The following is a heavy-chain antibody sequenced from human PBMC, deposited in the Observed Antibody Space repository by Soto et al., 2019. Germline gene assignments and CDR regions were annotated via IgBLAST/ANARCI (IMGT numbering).Heavy chain of an antibody. CDR2: ISGSGGST. V-gene: IGHV3-23*01. CDR1: GFTFSSYA. D-gene: IGHD2-2*01. Sequence: PGGSLRLSCAASGFTFSSYAMSWVRQAPGKGLEWVSAISGSGGSTYYADSVKGRFTISRDNSKNTLYLQMNSLRAEDTAVYYCAKDRSDIVVVPAAIVGWFDPWGQGTLVTVSS. CDR3: AKDRSDIVVVPAAIVGWFDP. J-gene: IGHJ5*02.